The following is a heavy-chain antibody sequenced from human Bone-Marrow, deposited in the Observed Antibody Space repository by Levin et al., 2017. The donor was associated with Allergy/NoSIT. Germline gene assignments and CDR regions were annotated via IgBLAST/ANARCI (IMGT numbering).Heavy chain of an antibody. CDR1: GFTFSIYG. CDR3: ANLGPLEDRSGWVYSLDI. V-gene: IGHV3-23*01. D-gene: IGHD6-19*01. CDR2: INGGGHIT. Sequence: RTGGSLRLSCAASGFTFSIYGMTWVRQAPGKGLEWVSGINGGGHITYYADSVQGRFIISRDNSKNTLYLQMNSLRAEDTAIYYCANLGPLEDRSGWVYSLDIWGQGTRVTVSS. J-gene: IGHJ3*02.